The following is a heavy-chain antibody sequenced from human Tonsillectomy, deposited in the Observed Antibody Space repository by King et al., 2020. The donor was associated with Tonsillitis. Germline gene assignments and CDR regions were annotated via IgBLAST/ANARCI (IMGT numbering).Heavy chain of an antibody. CDR3: ARDLRIAVAGTPVPYAFDM. CDR1: GFTFRSYS. V-gene: IGHV3-48*01. CDR2: ISGTSTTI. J-gene: IGHJ3*02. Sequence: VQLVESGGGLVQPGGSLRLSCAASGFTFRSYSMNWVRQAPGKGLEWVSYISGTSTTIYYADSVKGRFTISRDNAKNSLYLQMNSLRAEDAAVYYCARDLRIAVAGTPVPYAFDMWGQGTMVTVSS. D-gene: IGHD6-19*01.